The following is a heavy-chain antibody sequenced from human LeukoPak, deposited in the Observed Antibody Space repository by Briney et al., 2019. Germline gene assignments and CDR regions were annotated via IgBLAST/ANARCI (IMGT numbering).Heavy chain of an antibody. CDR3: ARGRVVVITTPEYAFDM. CDR2: INSDGSST. CDR1: GFTFSSYW. J-gene: IGHJ3*02. D-gene: IGHD3-22*01. Sequence: GGSLRLSCAASGFTFSSYWMHWVRQAPGKGLVWVSRINSDGSSTSYADSVKGRFTISRDNAKNTLYLQMNSLRADDTAVYYCARGRVVVITTPEYAFDMWGQGTTVTVSS. V-gene: IGHV3-74*01.